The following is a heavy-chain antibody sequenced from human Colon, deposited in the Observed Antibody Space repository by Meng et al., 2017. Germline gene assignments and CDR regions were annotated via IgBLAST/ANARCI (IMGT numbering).Heavy chain of an antibody. V-gene: IGHV3-7*01. D-gene: IGHD3-10*01. J-gene: IGHJ6*02. Sequence: GESLKISCAASGFTFSSYWMSWVRQAPGKGLEWVANIKQDGSEKYYVDSVKGRFTISRDNAKNSLYLQMNSLGAEDTAVYYCARAGLLWFRELLWWGGYYYGMDVWGQGTTVTVSS. CDR1: GFTFSSYW. CDR2: IKQDGSEK. CDR3: ARAGLLWFRELLWWGGYYYGMDV.